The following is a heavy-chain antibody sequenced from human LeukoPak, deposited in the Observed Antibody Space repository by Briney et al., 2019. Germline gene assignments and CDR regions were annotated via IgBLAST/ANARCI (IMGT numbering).Heavy chain of an antibody. CDR3: ARDPGYTYGYYFDF. D-gene: IGHD5-18*01. CDR2: IDYIGSA. CDR1: GGSISSHY. V-gene: IGHV4-59*11. Sequence: SETLSLTCTVSGGSISSHYWSWIRQPPGKGLEWIGYIDYIGSANYNPSLKSRVTISRDTSKNQLSLRLTSVTAADTAVYYCARDPGYTYGYYFDFWGQGTLVTVSS. J-gene: IGHJ4*02.